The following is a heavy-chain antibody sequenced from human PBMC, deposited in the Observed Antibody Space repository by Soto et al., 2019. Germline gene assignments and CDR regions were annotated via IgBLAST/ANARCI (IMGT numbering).Heavy chain of an antibody. D-gene: IGHD6-6*01. V-gene: IGHV3-30*18. Sequence: GGSLRLSCAASGFTFSSYGMHWVRQAPGKGLEWVAVISYDGSNKYYADSVKGRFTISRDNSKNTLYLQMNSLRAEDTAVYYCAKDWVKIAAIQHYMDVWGKGTTVTVSS. CDR2: ISYDGSNK. CDR1: GFTFSSYG. CDR3: AKDWVKIAAIQHYMDV. J-gene: IGHJ6*03.